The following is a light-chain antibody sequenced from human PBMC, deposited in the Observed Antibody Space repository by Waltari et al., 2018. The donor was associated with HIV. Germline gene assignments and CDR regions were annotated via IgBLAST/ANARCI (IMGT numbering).Light chain of an antibody. CDR2: KDT. CDR1: AWTHRY. CDR3: QSSDSSGVDFVV. J-gene: IGLJ2*01. Sequence: DLTQPPSVSVPPGQTATITCTGDAWTHRYGYWYQKKSGQAPVLLINKDTERLSGIPERFSGSSSGTSLTLTINEVRAEDEAEYYCQSSDSSGVDFVVFGGGTKLTV. V-gene: IGLV3-25*03.